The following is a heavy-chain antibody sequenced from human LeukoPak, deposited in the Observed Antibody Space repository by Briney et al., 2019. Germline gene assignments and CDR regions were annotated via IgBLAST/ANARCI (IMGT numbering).Heavy chain of an antibody. CDR1: GYTFTGYY. D-gene: IGHD3-16*01. Sequence: ASVKVSYKASGYTFTGYYMHWVRQAPGQGLEWMGRINPNSGGTNYAQKFQGRVTMTRDTSISTAYMELSRLRSDDTAVYYCARVAYYGYPDYWGQGTLVTVSS. CDR3: ARVAYYGYPDY. V-gene: IGHV1-2*06. CDR2: INPNSGGT. J-gene: IGHJ4*02.